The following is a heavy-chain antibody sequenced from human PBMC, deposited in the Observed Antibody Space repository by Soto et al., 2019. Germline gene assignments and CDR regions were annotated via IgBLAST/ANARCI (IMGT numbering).Heavy chain of an antibody. CDR3: SRTTPTVKPLLDC. CDR1: GSYVSRGAHY. CDR2: IYYSGST. J-gene: IGHJ4*02. V-gene: IGHV4-61*08. D-gene: IGHD3-16*02. Sequence: SETLSLTCTVSGSYVSRGAHYWSWIRQHPGKGLEWMGNIYYSGSTNYNPSLKSRLTMSVDTSKNQFSLKLTSVTAADMAVYYCSRTTPTVKPLLDCWGPGILVTVSS.